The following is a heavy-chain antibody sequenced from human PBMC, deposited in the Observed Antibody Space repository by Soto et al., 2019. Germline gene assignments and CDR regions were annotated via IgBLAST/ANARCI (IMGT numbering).Heavy chain of an antibody. CDR1: GGSISSGGYS. CDR2: IYHSGST. D-gene: IGHD3-16*01. J-gene: IGHJ4*02. CDR3: ARQWGKQWDY. V-gene: IGHV4-30-2*01. Sequence: SETLSLTCAVSGGSISSGGYSWSWFRQPPGKGLEWIRYIYHSGSTYYNPSLKSRVTISVDRSKNQFSLKLSSVTAADTAVYYCARQWGKQWDYWGQGTLVTVSS.